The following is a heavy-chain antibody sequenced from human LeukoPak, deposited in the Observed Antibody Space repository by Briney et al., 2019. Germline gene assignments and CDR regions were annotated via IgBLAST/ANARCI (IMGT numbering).Heavy chain of an antibody. CDR3: ARTSTSSNYYMDV. D-gene: IGHD2-2*01. V-gene: IGHV4-31*03. J-gene: IGHJ6*03. CDR1: GGSISSGSYY. Sequence: SETLSLTCTVSGGSISSGSYYWSWIRQYLGKGLEWIGYIHYSGSTYYNPSLRSRVTISVDTSKNQFSLKLSSVTAADTAMYYCARTSTSSNYYMDVWGTGTTVTVSS. CDR2: IHYSGST.